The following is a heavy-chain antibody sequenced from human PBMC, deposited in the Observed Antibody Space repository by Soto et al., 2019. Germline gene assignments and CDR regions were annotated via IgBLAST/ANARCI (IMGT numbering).Heavy chain of an antibody. Sequence: GGSLRLSCAASGFTFSSYSMNWVRQAPGKGLEWVAVIWYDGSNKYYADSVKGRFTIPRDNSKNTLYLQMNSLRAEDTAVYYCARDLRYYDSSGYYYRFFDYWGQGTLVTVSS. CDR3: ARDLRYYDSSGYYYRFFDY. D-gene: IGHD3-22*01. J-gene: IGHJ4*02. CDR1: GFTFSSYS. V-gene: IGHV3-33*08. CDR2: IWYDGSNK.